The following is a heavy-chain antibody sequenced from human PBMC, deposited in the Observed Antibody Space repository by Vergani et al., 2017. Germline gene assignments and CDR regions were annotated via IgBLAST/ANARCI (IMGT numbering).Heavy chain of an antibody. J-gene: IGHJ4*02. CDR3: ARGDYGILTGYRY. V-gene: IGHV1-46*03. CDR2: INPSGGHT. CDR1: GYTFSNYY. D-gene: IGHD3-9*01. Sequence: QVQVVQSGAEVKKSGASVKVSCKTSGYTFSNYYMHWVRQAPGQGLEWMGIINPSGGHTNYAQKFQGRVTMTRVTSTSTVYIVLSSLRSEDTAIYYCARGDYGILTGYRYWGQGTLVTVSA.